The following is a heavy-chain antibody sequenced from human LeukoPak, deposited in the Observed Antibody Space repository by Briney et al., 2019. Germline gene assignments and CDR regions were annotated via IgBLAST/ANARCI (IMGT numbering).Heavy chain of an antibody. CDR2: ISGSGGST. V-gene: IGHV3-23*01. CDR3: AKDSLWFGEMFWYFDY. Sequence: QPGGSLRLSCAASGFTFSSYAMSWVRQAPGKGLEWVSAISGSGGSTYYADSVKGRFTISRDNSKNKVYLQMNSLRAEDTAVYYCAKDSLWFGEMFWYFDYWGQGTLVTVSS. J-gene: IGHJ4*02. D-gene: IGHD3-10*01. CDR1: GFTFSSYA.